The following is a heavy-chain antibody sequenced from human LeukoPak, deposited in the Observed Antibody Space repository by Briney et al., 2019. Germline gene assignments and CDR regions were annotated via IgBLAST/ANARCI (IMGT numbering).Heavy chain of an antibody. D-gene: IGHD3-10*01. CDR2: IHSDGSRT. J-gene: IGHJ4*02. CDR1: GFTFSSNW. V-gene: IGHV3-74*01. CDR3: AKDVTAYGSGSYKDY. Sequence: GGSLRLSCAASGFTFSSNWMHWVRQAPGKGLVWVSYIHSDGSRTSYADSVKGRFTISRDNSKNTLYLQMNSLRAEDTAVYYCAKDVTAYGSGSYKDYWGQGTLVTVSS.